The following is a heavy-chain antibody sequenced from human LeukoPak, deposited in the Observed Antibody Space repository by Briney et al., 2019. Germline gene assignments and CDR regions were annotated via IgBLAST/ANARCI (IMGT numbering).Heavy chain of an antibody. Sequence: GASEKVSCKASGYTFTSYQMHWVRQAPGQGLEWMGMINPRGGRTGYPQRFQGRVTMTRDTSTGTVYMELSRLTSEDTAVYYCARGAGEALYYFDYWGQGTLVTVSS. V-gene: IGHV1-46*01. J-gene: IGHJ4*02. CDR1: GYTFTSYQ. CDR2: INPRGGRT. D-gene: IGHD3-10*01. CDR3: ARGAGEALYYFDY.